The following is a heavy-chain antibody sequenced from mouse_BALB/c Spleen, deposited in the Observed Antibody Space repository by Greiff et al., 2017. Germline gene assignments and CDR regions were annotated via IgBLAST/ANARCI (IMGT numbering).Heavy chain of an antibody. CDR2: ISNGGGST. Sequence: VQLVESGGGLVQPGGSLKLSCAASGFTFSSYTMSWVRQTPEKRLEWVAYISNGGGSTYYPDTVKGRFTISRDNAKNTLYLQMSSLKSEDTAMYYCARGYDYDDGFDYWGQGTTLTVSS. CDR1: GFTFSSYT. D-gene: IGHD2-4*01. V-gene: IGHV5-12-2*01. CDR3: ARGYDYDDGFDY. J-gene: IGHJ2*01.